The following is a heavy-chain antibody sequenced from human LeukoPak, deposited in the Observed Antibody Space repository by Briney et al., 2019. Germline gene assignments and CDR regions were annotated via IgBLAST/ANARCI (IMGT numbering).Heavy chain of an antibody. Sequence: GGSLRVSCAASGFTFSSYSMNWVRQAPGKGLEWVSSISSSSSYIYYADSVKGRFTISRDNAKNSLYLQMNSLRAEDTAVYYCAGLYGSGSYNYWGQGTLVTVSS. J-gene: IGHJ4*02. CDR2: ISSSSSYI. CDR3: AGLYGSGSYNY. V-gene: IGHV3-21*01. CDR1: GFTFSSYS. D-gene: IGHD3-10*01.